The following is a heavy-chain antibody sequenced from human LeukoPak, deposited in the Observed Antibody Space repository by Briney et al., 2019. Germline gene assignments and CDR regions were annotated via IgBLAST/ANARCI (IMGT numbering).Heavy chain of an antibody. Sequence: GGSLRLSCAASGFTFSSYTMNWVRQAPGKGLEWVSSISTSSNYIYYADSVKGRFTISRDNAKNSLYLQMNSLRAEDTAVYYCARGGGDYGGNSSARGDYWGQGTLVTVSS. CDR3: ARGGGDYGGNSSARGDY. CDR1: GFTFSSYT. J-gene: IGHJ4*02. CDR2: ISTSSNYI. D-gene: IGHD4-23*01. V-gene: IGHV3-21*01.